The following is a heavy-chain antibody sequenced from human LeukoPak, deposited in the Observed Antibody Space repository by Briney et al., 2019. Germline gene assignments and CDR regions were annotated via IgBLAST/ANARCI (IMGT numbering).Heavy chain of an antibody. CDR2: INPSDGST. J-gene: IGHJ4*02. D-gene: IGHD5-12*01. V-gene: IGHV1-46*01. Sequence: GASVKVSCKASGYTFTNYYMNWVRQAPGQGLEWMGIINPSDGSTSYAQKFQGRVTVTRDTSTSTVYMELSSLRSEDTAMYYCAREGEIGYDLSDYWGQGTLVTVSS. CDR3: AREGEIGYDLSDY. CDR1: GYTFTNYY.